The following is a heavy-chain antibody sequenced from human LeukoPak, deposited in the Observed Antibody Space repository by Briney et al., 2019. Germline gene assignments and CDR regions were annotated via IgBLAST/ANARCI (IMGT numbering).Heavy chain of an antibody. D-gene: IGHD1-26*01. Sequence: SDTLSLTCAVSGYSISSSNWWGWIRQPPGRGLEWVGHIYYSGSVYYNPSFKSRVTMSEDTSKNQFSLKLSSVTDVDTAVYYCATISGGAFDIWAKGQWSPSLQ. V-gene: IGHV4-28*05. CDR2: IYYSGSV. CDR3: ATISGGAFDI. J-gene: IGHJ3*02. CDR1: GYSISSSNW.